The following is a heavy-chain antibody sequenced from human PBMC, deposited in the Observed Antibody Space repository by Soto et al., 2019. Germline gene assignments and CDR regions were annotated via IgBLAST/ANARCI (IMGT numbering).Heavy chain of an antibody. J-gene: IGHJ4*02. CDR2: IYYSGST. Sequence: SETLSLTCTVSGGSISSGGYYWSWIRQHPGKGLEWIGYIYYSGSTYYNPSLKSRVTISVDTSKNQFSLKLSSVTAADTAVYYCARDQPHHGDFDYWGQGTLVTVSS. CDR1: GGSISSGGYY. CDR3: ARDQPHHGDFDY. D-gene: IGHD4-17*01. V-gene: IGHV4-31*03.